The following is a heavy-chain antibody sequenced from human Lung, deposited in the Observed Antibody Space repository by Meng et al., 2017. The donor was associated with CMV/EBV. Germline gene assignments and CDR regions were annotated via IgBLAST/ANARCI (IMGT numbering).Heavy chain of an antibody. Sequence: ASXXVSCKASGYTFTAHYFHWVRQAPGQGLEWMGWIHPHRGDTNYAQQFQGRVTLTRDTSINTGYMELTRLTSDDTAVYYCARDNNWGPDYWGQGKVVTVSS. CDR3: ARDNNWGPDY. D-gene: IGHD7-27*01. V-gene: IGHV1-2*02. CDR1: GYTFTAHY. J-gene: IGHJ4*02. CDR2: IHPHRGDT.